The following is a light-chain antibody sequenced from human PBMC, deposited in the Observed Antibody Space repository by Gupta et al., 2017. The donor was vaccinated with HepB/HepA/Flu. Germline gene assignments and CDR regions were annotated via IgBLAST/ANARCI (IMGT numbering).Light chain of an antibody. Sequence: DIQMTQSPYSLSASVGDRVTITCRASQDIRNYLNWYQQKPGKAPQVLIYDVSNLERRVPSRFSGSGSGTDFHLTISSLQPEDFATYFCQQYDELPYTFGQGTKLEI. CDR2: DVS. J-gene: IGKJ2*01. CDR1: QDIRNY. CDR3: QQYDELPYT. V-gene: IGKV1-33*01.